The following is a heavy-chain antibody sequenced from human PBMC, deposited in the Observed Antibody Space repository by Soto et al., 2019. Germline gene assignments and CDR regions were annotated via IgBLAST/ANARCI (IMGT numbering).Heavy chain of an antibody. CDR1: GFTFSGSA. D-gene: IGHD2-21*02. V-gene: IGHV3-73*01. Sequence: GSLRLSCAASGFTFSGSAMHWVRQASGKGLEWVGRIRSKANSYATAYAASVKGRFTISRDDSKNTAYLQMNSLKTEDTAVYYCTRLAYCGGDCYDAFDIWGQGTMVTVSS. J-gene: IGHJ3*02. CDR3: TRLAYCGGDCYDAFDI. CDR2: IRSKANSYAT.